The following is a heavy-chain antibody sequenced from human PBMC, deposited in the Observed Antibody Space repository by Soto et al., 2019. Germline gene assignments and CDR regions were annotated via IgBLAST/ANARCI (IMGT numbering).Heavy chain of an antibody. Sequence: PGGSLRLSCAASGFTFSSFAMSWVSQAPGKGLEWVSAISGGGGSTYYADSVKGRFTISRDNSKSTLYLQMNSLRAEDTAVYYCAKPFSVGDYVKSDYFDYRGQGTLVTVSS. J-gene: IGHJ4*02. CDR2: ISGGGGST. CDR1: GFTFSSFA. V-gene: IGHV3-23*01. D-gene: IGHD4-17*01. CDR3: AKPFSVGDYVKSDYFDY.